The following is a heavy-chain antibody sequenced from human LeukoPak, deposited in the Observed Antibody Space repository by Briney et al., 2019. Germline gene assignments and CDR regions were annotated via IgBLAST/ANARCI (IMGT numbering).Heavy chain of an antibody. CDR2: IKQDGSEK. CDR3: AKLRPGIAVAGRGFFDY. J-gene: IGHJ4*02. Sequence: PGGSLRLSCAVSGFTFSSYWMSWVRQAPGKGLEWVANIKQDGSEKYYVDSVKGRFTISRDNAKNSLYLQMNSLRAEDTAVYYCAKLRPGIAVAGRGFFDYWGQGTLVTVSS. CDR1: GFTFSSYW. D-gene: IGHD6-19*01. V-gene: IGHV3-7*01.